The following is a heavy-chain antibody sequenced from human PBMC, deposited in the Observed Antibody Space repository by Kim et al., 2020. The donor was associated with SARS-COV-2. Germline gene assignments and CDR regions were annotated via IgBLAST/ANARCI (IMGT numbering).Heavy chain of an antibody. J-gene: IGHJ4*02. CDR3: ATRRITIFGVVIYHDY. D-gene: IGHD3-3*01. Sequence: KFQGRVTMTEDKSTDTAYMELSSLRSEDTAVYYCATRRITIFGVVIYHDYWGQGTLVTVSS. V-gene: IGHV1-24*01.